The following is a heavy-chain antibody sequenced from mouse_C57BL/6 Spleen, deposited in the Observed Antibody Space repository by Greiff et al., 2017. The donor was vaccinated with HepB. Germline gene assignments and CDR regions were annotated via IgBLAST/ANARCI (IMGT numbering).Heavy chain of an antibody. CDR2: ISSGSSPI. CDR3: ARDEGSSLDY. J-gene: IGHJ2*01. D-gene: IGHD1-1*01. Sequence: EVKVVESGGGLVKPGGSLKLSCAASGFTFSDYGMHWVRQAPEKGLEWVAYISSGSSPIYYADTVKGRFTISRDNAKNTLFLQMTSLRSEDTAMYYCARDEGSSLDYWGQGTTLTVSS. CDR1: GFTFSDYG. V-gene: IGHV5-17*01.